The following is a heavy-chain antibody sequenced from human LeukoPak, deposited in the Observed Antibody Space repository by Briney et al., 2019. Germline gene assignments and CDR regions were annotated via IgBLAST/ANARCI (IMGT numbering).Heavy chain of an antibody. CDR2: ISGSGGST. V-gene: IGHV3-23*01. J-gene: IGHJ4*02. CDR3: AKHPSLNYGFWSGYSGPHDY. D-gene: IGHD3-3*01. CDR1: GFTFSSYA. Sequence: GGSLRLSCAASGFTFSSYAMSWVRQAPGKGLEWVSAISGSGGSTYYADSVKGRLTISRDNSKNTLYLQMNSLRAEDTAVYYCAKHPSLNYGFWSGYSGPHDYWGQGTLVTVSS.